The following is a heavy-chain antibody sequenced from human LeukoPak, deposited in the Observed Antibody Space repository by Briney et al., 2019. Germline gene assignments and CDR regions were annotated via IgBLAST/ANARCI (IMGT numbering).Heavy chain of an antibody. V-gene: IGHV3-23*01. Sequence: PGGSLRLSCAASGFTFSSYAMNWVRQAPGKGLEWVSGISPSGSSTYYADSVEGRFTVSRDNSKNTLYLQMNSLRAEDTAVYYCAKGAYYYDDAFDIWGQGTMVTVSS. CDR1: GFTFSSYA. CDR3: AKGAYYYDDAFDI. D-gene: IGHD3-22*01. CDR2: ISPSGSST. J-gene: IGHJ3*02.